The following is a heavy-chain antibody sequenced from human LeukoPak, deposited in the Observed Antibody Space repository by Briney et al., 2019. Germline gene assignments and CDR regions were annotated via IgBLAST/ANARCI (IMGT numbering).Heavy chain of an antibody. D-gene: IGHD6-13*01. CDR2: ISSSSSCI. Sequence: GGSLRLSCAASGFTFSSYSMNWVRQAPGKGLEWVSSISSSSSCIYYADSVKGRFTISRDNAKNSLYLQMNSLRAEDTAVYYCATGGPYSSSWPRSYWGQGTLVTVSS. CDR1: GFTFSSYS. V-gene: IGHV3-21*01. J-gene: IGHJ4*02. CDR3: ATGGPYSSSWPRSY.